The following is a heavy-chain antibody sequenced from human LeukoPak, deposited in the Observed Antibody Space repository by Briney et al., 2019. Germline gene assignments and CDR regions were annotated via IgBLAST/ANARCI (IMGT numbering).Heavy chain of an antibody. D-gene: IGHD2-15*01. Sequence: PGGSLRLSCAASGFTFSSYWMHWVRQAPGKGLVWVSRVKSDGGSTDYADAVHVRFTISRDNAKNTLSLQMDSLRAEDTAVYYCVRALSGGSVFGSWGQGTLVTVSS. J-gene: IGHJ5*01. V-gene: IGHV3-74*01. CDR3: VRALSGGSVFGS. CDR2: VKSDGGST. CDR1: GFTFSSYW.